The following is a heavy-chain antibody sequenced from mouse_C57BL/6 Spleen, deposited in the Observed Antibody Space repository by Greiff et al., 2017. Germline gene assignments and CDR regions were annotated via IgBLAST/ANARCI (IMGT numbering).Heavy chain of an antibody. CDR2: IDPADGGT. D-gene: IGHD1-1*01. Sequence: EVKLQESGAELVKPGASVKLSCTASGFNINDYYMHSVKQRTEQGLAWIGRIDPADGGTKYAPKFPGKATITEDTSSNTSCLQLSSLTAEGTAVYYGSRSGGSRGNDFDYWGQGATLRVSS. V-gene: IGHV14-2*01. CDR1: GFNINDYY. CDR3: SRSGGSRGNDFDY. J-gene: IGHJ2*01.